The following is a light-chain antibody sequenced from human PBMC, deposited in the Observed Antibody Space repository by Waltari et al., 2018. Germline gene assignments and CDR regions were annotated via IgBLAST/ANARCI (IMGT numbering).Light chain of an antibody. Sequence: DIVMTLSPDSLAVSLGEAATINCKSNQSISSKFNYKSYLAWFQQKPGQPPRLLIYWASTRESGVPGRFSGSGSGTDFTLTISDLQAEDVALYYCQQFYDSQLTFGGGTKVEI. CDR1: QSISSKFNYKSY. V-gene: IGKV4-1*01. CDR3: QQFYDSQLT. CDR2: WAS. J-gene: IGKJ4*01.